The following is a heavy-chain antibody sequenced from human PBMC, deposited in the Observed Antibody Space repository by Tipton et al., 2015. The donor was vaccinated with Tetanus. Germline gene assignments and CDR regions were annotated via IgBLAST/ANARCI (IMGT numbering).Heavy chain of an antibody. CDR1: GASIRSYY. Sequence: TLSLTCSVSGASIRSYYWNWIRQVPGQGLEWIGLIYYSGSTSYNPSLKSRVTISVDTSKNQLSLKLTSVTAADTAVYYCATMTPVDWYFDLWGRGTLVTVSS. V-gene: IGHV4-59*01. D-gene: IGHD4-23*01. J-gene: IGHJ2*01. CDR3: ATMTPVDWYFDL. CDR2: IYYSGST.